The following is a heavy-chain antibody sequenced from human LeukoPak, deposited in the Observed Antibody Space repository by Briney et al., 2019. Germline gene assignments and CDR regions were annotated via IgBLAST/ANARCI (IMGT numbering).Heavy chain of an antibody. CDR3: ARGHPSATGYSSGWYFHY. J-gene: IGHJ4*02. D-gene: IGHD6-19*01. V-gene: IGHV1-18*01. CDR2: ICAYNGNT. Sequence: ASVKVSCKASGYTFTSYGISWVRQAPGQGLEWMGWICAYNGNTNYAQKLQGRVTMTTDTSTSTAYMELRSLRSDDTAVYYCARGHPSATGYSSGWYFHYWGQGTLVTVSS. CDR1: GYTFTSYG.